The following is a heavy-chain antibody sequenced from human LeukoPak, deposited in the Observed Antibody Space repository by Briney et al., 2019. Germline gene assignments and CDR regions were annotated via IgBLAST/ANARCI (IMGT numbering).Heavy chain of an antibody. D-gene: IGHD2/OR15-2a*01. J-gene: IGHJ6*02. CDR1: GYSFTSYW. Sequence: GESLKISCKGTGYSFTSYWIGWVRQMPGKGLEWMGIINPGDSDTRYRPSFQGQVTISADKSISTAYLQWSRLKASDTAMYYCARLKNSMVFYGLDVWGQGTTVTVSS. CDR3: ARLKNSMVFYGLDV. V-gene: IGHV5-51*01. CDR2: INPGDSDT.